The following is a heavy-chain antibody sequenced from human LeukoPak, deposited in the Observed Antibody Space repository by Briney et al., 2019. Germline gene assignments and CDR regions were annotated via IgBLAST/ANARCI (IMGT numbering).Heavy chain of an antibody. CDR2: ISGNNDNP. Sequence: ASVKDSCKASGYTFSNFGISWVRQAPGQGLEWMGWISGNNDNPNYGQNFEGRLTVTTDSSTSTAYMELRNLRSDDTAVYYCARDGTSTDDYWGQGTLVCVPS. D-gene: IGHD2-2*01. CDR3: ARDGTSTDDY. CDR1: GYTFSNFG. V-gene: IGHV1-18*01. J-gene: IGHJ4*02.